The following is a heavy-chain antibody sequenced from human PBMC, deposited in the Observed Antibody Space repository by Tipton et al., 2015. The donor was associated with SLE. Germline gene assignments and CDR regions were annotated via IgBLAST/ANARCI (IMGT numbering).Heavy chain of an antibody. Sequence: RSLRLSCAASGFTFSTYVMHWVRQAPGKGLEWVASIWYDGSNKYYADSVKGRFTISRDNSMNTVDLQMNSLGAEDTAVYYCAKGDYDYIWGTYRRGEAFDAWGQGTMVTVST. D-gene: IGHD3-16*02. CDR3: AKGDYDYIWGTYRRGEAFDA. CDR1: GFTFSTYV. CDR2: IWYDGSNK. V-gene: IGHV3-33*06. J-gene: IGHJ3*01.